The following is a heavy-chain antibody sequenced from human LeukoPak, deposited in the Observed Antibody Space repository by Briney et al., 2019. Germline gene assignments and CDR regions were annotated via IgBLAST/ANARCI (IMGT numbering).Heavy chain of an antibody. D-gene: IGHD6-13*01. CDR1: GGSFSGYY. CDR3: ARGFGSSSHPFDY. V-gene: IGHV4-34*01. Sequence: SETLSLTCAVYGGSFSGYYWSWIRQPPGKGLEWIGEINHSGSTNYNPSLKSRVTISVDTSKNQFSLKLSSVTAADTAVYYCARGFGSSSHPFDYWCQGNLVTVSS. CDR2: INHSGST. J-gene: IGHJ4*02.